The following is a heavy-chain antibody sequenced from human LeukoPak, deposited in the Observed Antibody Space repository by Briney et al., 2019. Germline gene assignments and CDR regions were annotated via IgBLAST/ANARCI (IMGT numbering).Heavy chain of an antibody. Sequence: SETLFLTCAVSGGSISSGCYAWSWIRQPPGKGLEWIGYIYDSGSTYYNPFLKSRVTISVDRSKNQFSLKLSSVTAADTAVYYCARYGGSGTYFFDYWGQGTLVTVSS. V-gene: IGHV4-30-2*01. CDR3: ARYGGSGTYFFDY. J-gene: IGHJ4*02. D-gene: IGHD3-10*01. CDR1: GGSISSGCYA. CDR2: IYDSGST.